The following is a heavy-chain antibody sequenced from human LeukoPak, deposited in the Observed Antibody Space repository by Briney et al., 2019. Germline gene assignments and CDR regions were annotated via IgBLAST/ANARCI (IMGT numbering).Heavy chain of an antibody. Sequence: SETLSLTCTVSGGSISSSSYYWGWIRQPPGKGLEWIGSIYYSGSTYYNPSLKSRVTISVDTSKNQFSLKLSSVTAADTAVYYCARDQVAGTIYYYYYGMDVWGQGTTVTVSS. D-gene: IGHD6-19*01. CDR3: ARDQVAGTIYYYYYGMDV. CDR2: IYYSGST. V-gene: IGHV4-39*07. J-gene: IGHJ6*02. CDR1: GGSISSSSYY.